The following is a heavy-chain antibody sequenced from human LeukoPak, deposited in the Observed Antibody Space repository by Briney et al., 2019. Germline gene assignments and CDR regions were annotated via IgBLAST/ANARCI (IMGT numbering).Heavy chain of an antibody. CDR1: GFTFSSYA. D-gene: IGHD2-2*01. CDR2: ISSSDGST. CDR3: AKVFRRRVPAAPDY. V-gene: IGHV3-23*01. Sequence: PGGSLRLSCVASGFTFSSYAMNWVRQAPGKGLEWVSAISSSDGSTYYADSVKGRSTISRDNSKNTVYLQMNSLRAEDTAVYYCAKVFRRRVPAAPDYWGQGTLVTVSS. J-gene: IGHJ4*02.